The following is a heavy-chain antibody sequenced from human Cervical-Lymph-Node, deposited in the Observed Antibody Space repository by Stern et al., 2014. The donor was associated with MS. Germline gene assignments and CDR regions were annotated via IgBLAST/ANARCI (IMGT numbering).Heavy chain of an antibody. D-gene: IGHD3-16*02. Sequence: EVQLVESGGGSVQPGRSLRLSCAASEFTFDDCAMHLVRQAPGKGLEWVSGISWNSNNIGYADSVRGRFTISRDNAKNSLYLQMNGLRPEDTALYYCAKDISERHYYFDSWGEGTLVTVSS. CDR3: AKDISERHYYFDS. J-gene: IGHJ4*02. CDR2: ISWNSNNI. CDR1: EFTFDDCA. V-gene: IGHV3-9*01.